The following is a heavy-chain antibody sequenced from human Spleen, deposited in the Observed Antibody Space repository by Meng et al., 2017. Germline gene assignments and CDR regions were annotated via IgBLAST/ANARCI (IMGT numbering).Heavy chain of an antibody. J-gene: IGHJ4*02. CDR3: ARGGGGGYTYGLAY. Sequence: QVQLQESGPGLVGPSETLSLPGSVSGASVSSGSNYWTWIRQPPGKGLEWIGYVYYNGHTSYKPSLKSRVTISMDTSKRQFSLKLTSVTAADAAVYYCARGGGGGYTYGLAYWGQGILVTVSS. CDR2: VYYNGHT. V-gene: IGHV4-61*01. D-gene: IGHD5-18*01. CDR1: GASVSSGSNY.